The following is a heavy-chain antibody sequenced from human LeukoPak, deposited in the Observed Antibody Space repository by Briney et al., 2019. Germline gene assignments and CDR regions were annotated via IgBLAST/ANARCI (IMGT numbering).Heavy chain of an antibody. D-gene: IGHD4-17*01. Sequence: KTSETLSLTCTVSGYSISSGYYWGWIRQPPGKGLEWIGSIYHSGSTYYNPSLKSRVTISVDTSKNQFSLKLSSVTAADTAVYYCVRDENYGIYINFDFWGQGTLVTVSS. CDR2: IYHSGST. CDR3: VRDENYGIYINFDF. J-gene: IGHJ4*02. V-gene: IGHV4-38-2*02. CDR1: GYSISSGYY.